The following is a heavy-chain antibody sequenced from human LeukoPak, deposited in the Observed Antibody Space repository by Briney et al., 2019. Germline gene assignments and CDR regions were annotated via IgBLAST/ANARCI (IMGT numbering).Heavy chain of an antibody. CDR2: IYYTGST. D-gene: IGHD2-2*01. CDR3: ARPSIPSAAASALDI. CDR1: GGSIGTYY. V-gene: IGHV4-59*08. Sequence: SETLSLTCSVSGGSIGTYYWTWIRQPPGKGLEWIGYIYYTGSTNYSPSLKSRASISVDTSKNQVSLKMTSVTAADTAVYYCARPSIPSAAASALDIWGQGTMVTVSA. J-gene: IGHJ3*02.